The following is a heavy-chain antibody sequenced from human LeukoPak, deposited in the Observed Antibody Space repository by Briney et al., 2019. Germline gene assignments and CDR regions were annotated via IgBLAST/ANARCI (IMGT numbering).Heavy chain of an antibody. CDR1: GGSINGYH. Sequence: SETLSLTCTVSGGSINGYHWGWIRLPPGKGLEWIGYIHYSGITNYSPSLESRLTISVDTSNNQFSLRLASVTAADSAVYYCARLTHLYPIDNYYYHSMDVWGQGTTVTVSS. CDR3: ARLTHLYPIDNYYYHSMDV. J-gene: IGHJ6*02. V-gene: IGHV4-59*12. D-gene: IGHD1-26*01. CDR2: IHYSGIT.